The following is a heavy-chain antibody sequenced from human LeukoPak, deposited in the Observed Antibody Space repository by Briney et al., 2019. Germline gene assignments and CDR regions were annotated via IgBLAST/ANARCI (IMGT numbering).Heavy chain of an antibody. V-gene: IGHV3-21*04. J-gene: IGHJ4*02. CDR1: GFTFSSYT. CDR3: AKDSAKKYDDY. D-gene: IGHD2/OR15-2a*01. CDR2: ISSGSTYI. Sequence: PGGSLRLSCAASGFTFSSYTMNWVRQAPGKGLEWVSSISSGSTYIYYADSMKGRFTISRENSKNTLYLQMNSLRAEDTAVYYCAKDSAKKYDDYWGQGTLVTVSS.